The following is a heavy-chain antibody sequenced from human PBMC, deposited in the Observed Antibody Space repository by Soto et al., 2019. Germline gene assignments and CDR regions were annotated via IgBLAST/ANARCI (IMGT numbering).Heavy chain of an antibody. Sequence: ASVKVSCKVSGYTLTELSMHWVRPAPGKGLEWMGGFDPEDGETIYAQKFQGRVTMTEDTSTDTAYMELSSLRSEDTAVYYCATYPSSRVVVPAAMFHWGQGTLVTVSS. CDR1: GYTLTELS. D-gene: IGHD2-2*01. V-gene: IGHV1-24*01. CDR3: ATYPSSRVVVPAAMFH. CDR2: FDPEDGET. J-gene: IGHJ4*02.